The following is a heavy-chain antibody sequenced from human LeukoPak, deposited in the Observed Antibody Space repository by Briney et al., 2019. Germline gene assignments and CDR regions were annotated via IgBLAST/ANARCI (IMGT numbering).Heavy chain of an antibody. J-gene: IGHJ4*02. CDR1: GFSFSTYN. Sequence: GGSLRLSCAASGFSFSTYNMNWVRQAPGQRLEWVSVIYSGGGTYYADSVKGRFTISRDNSKNTLYLQMNSLRAEDTAVYYCAGGSGFRTFFGYWGQGTLVTVSS. D-gene: IGHD3-10*01. CDR2: IYSGGGT. V-gene: IGHV3-66*01. CDR3: AGGSGFRTFFGY.